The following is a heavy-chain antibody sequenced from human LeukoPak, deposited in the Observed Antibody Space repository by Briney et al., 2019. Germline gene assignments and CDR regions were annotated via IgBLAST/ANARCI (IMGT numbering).Heavy chain of an antibody. V-gene: IGHV3-15*01. CDR2: IKSKTDGGTT. Sequence: GGSLRLSCAASGFTFSNAWMSWVRQAPGKGLEWVGRIKSKTDGGTTDYAAPVKGRFTISRDDSKNTLYLQMNSLKTEDTAVYYCTTGGLYDYVWGSYRPDHSDYWGQGTLVTVSS. J-gene: IGHJ4*02. CDR3: TTGGLYDYVWGSYRPDHSDY. D-gene: IGHD3-16*02. CDR1: GFTFSNAW.